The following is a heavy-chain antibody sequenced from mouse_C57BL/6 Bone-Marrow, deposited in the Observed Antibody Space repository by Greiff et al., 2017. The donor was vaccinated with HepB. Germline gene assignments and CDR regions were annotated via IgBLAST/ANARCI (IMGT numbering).Heavy chain of an antibody. J-gene: IGHJ3*01. CDR2: IDPSDSYT. CDR3: ARDDYGYDWFAY. CDR1: GYTFTSYW. V-gene: IGHV1-69*01. D-gene: IGHD2-2*01. Sequence: LQQPGAELVMPGASVKLSCKASGYTFTSYWMHWVKQRPGQGLEWIGEIDPSDSYTNYNQKFKGKSTLTVDKSSSTAYMQLSSLTSEDSAVYYCARDDYGYDWFAYWGQGTLVTVSA.